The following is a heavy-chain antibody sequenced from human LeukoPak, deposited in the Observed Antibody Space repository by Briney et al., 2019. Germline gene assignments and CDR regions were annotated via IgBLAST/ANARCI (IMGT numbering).Heavy chain of an antibody. CDR1: GGSFRGYY. CDR2: INHSGST. Sequence: SETLSLTCAVYGGSFRGYYWSWIRQPPGKGLEWIGEINHSGSTNYNPSLKSRVTISVDTSKNQFSLKLSSVTAADTAVYYCARGLGSWFDPWGQGTLVTVSS. V-gene: IGHV4-34*01. CDR3: ARGLGSWFDP. J-gene: IGHJ5*02.